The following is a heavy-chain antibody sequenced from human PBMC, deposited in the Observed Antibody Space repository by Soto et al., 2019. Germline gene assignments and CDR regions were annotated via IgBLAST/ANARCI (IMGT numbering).Heavy chain of an antibody. D-gene: IGHD2-2*01. J-gene: IGHJ3*02. CDR1: GDTFSSYA. Sequence: ASVKVSCKASGDTFSSYAISWVRQAPGQGLEWMGGIIPIFGTANYAQKFQGRVTITADESTSTAYMELSSLRSEDTAVYYCARGSAVGYCSSTSCYDAFDIWGQGTMVTVSS. V-gene: IGHV1-69*13. CDR2: IIPIFGTA. CDR3: ARGSAVGYCSSTSCYDAFDI.